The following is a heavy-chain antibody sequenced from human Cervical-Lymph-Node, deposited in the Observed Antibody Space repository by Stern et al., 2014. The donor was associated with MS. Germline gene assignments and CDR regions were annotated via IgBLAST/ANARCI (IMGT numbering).Heavy chain of an antibody. CDR3: AKDRSHSWTFDY. CDR2: ISDDGRDK. CDR1: GFTFSSSG. D-gene: IGHD6-13*01. Sequence: VHLVESGGGVVQPGRSLRLSCAASGFTFSSSGMHWVRQAPGKGLEWVAVISDDGRDKYYADSVKGRFTISRDRSKNTVYLQMDSLRLEDTAVYYCAKDRSHSWTFDYWGQGTLVTVSS. J-gene: IGHJ4*02. V-gene: IGHV3-30*18.